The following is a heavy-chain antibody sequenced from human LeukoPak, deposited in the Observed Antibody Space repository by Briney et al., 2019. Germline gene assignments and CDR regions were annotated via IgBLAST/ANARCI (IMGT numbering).Heavy chain of an antibody. D-gene: IGHD1-26*01. CDR3: ARVMGNWFDP. V-gene: IGHV3-7*01. Sequence: GGSLRLSCTASGFTFNSLWMTWVRQAPGKGLEWVANIKEDGSEENCVDSLKGRFTISRDNAKNSLYLQMNSLRAEDTAVYYCARVMGNWFDPWGQGTLVTVSS. J-gene: IGHJ5*02. CDR2: IKEDGSEE. CDR1: GFTFNSLW.